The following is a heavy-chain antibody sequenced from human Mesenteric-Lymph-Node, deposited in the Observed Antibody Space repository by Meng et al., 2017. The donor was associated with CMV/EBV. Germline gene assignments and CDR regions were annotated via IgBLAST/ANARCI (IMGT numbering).Heavy chain of an antibody. J-gene: IGHJ4*02. D-gene: IGHD4-17*01. CDR3: AKDRYGERRDFDY. CDR1: GFIFGTYW. CDR2: IKEDGSEK. V-gene: IGHV3-7*01. Sequence: GESLKISCAASGFIFGTYWMTWVRQAPGKGLEWVANIKEDGSEKYYVDSVKGRFTISRDNAKNSLFLQMTYLRAEDTAVYYCAKDRYGERRDFDYWGQGTLVTVSS.